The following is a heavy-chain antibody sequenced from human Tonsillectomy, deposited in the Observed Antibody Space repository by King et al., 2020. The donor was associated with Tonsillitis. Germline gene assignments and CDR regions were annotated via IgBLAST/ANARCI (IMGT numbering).Heavy chain of an antibody. Sequence: QLVQSGGGLVQPGGSLRLSCAASGFTFSRYDMHWVRQATGKGLEWVSAIGTAGDTYYPGSVKGRFTISRENAKNSLYLQMNSLRAGDTAVYYCARAKRAYYDSSGYYLTYYYMDVWGKGTTVTVSS. V-gene: IGHV3-13*04. D-gene: IGHD3-22*01. CDR2: IGTAGDT. CDR1: GFTFSRYD. CDR3: ARAKRAYYDSSGYYLTYYYMDV. J-gene: IGHJ6*03.